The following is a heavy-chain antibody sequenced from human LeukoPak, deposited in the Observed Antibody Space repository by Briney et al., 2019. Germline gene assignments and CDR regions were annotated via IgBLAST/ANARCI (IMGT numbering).Heavy chain of an antibody. V-gene: IGHV3-11*04. CDR2: ISRSSSTL. CDR3: ARVRNDYGDY. J-gene: IGHJ4*02. Sequence: GGSLRLSCAASGFTFSDYYMSWIRQAPGKGLGWVSYISRSSSTLYYAGSVKGRFTISRDNANNSLYLQMKSLRAEDTAVYYCARVRNDYGDYWGQGTLVTVSS. CDR1: GFTFSDYY.